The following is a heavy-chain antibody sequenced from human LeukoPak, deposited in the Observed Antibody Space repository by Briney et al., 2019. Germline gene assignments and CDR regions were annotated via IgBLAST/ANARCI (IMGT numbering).Heavy chain of an antibody. V-gene: IGHV3-21*01. CDR1: GFTFSSYS. CDR2: ISSSSSYI. Sequence: PGGSLRLSCAASGFTFSSYSMNWVRQAPGKGLEWVSSISSSSSYIYYADSVKGRFTISRDNAKNSLYLQMNSLRAEDTAVYYCARFIAAPYYFDYWGRGTLVTVSS. CDR3: ARFIAAPYYFDY. D-gene: IGHD6-13*01. J-gene: IGHJ4*02.